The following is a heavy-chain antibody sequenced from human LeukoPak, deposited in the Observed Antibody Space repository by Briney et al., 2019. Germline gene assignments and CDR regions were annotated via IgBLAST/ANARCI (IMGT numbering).Heavy chain of an antibody. CDR1: GYTFPSYF. V-gene: IGHV1-46*01. Sequence: EASVNVSFKASGYTFPSYFMHWVRQAPGQGLEWMGINPSGGSTTYAQKFQGRVTMTRDTSTSTVYMELSSLRSEDTAVFYCATGGSLAAAPHRYYFYYWGLGTPVTVSS. D-gene: IGHD6-19*01. CDR2: NPSGGST. J-gene: IGHJ4*02. CDR3: ATGGSLAAAPHRYYFYY.